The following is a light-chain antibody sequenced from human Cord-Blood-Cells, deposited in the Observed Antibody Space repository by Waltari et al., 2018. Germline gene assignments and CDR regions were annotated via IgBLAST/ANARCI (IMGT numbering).Light chain of an antibody. Sequence: QSALTQPASVSGSPGQSITISCTGTSSAVGGYNYVSWYQQHPGKAPKLMIYDVSNRPAGVSNRFSGSKSGNTAYRTISGLQAEDEADYYCSSYTSSSTVVFGGGTKLTVL. J-gene: IGLJ2*01. V-gene: IGLV2-14*01. CDR1: SSAVGGYNY. CDR2: DVS. CDR3: SSYTSSSTVV.